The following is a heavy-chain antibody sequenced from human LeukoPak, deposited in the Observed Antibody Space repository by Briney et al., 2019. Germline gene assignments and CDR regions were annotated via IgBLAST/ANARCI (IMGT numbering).Heavy chain of an antibody. J-gene: IGHJ4*02. V-gene: IGHV3-7*05. CDR3: AREDQPRGTFDY. Sequence: GGSLRLSCAASGFTFSNYWMTWVRQAPGKGLEWVANIKQDGSEKYYVDSVKGRFTVSRDNAKNSLYLQMNSLRAEDTALYYCAREDQPRGTFDYWGQGILVTVSS. D-gene: IGHD2-15*01. CDR2: IKQDGSEK. CDR1: GFTFSNYW.